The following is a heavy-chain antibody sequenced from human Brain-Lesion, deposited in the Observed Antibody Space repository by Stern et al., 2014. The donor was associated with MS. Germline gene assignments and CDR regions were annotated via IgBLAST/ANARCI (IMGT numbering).Heavy chain of an antibody. CDR3: ARETGGYTYGDTDFFDY. J-gene: IGHJ4*02. V-gene: IGHV4-61*02. CDR2: IYSSGST. Sequence: VQLVESGPGLVKPSQTLSLTCIVSGGSISSGSFYWNWIRQPAGKGLEWIGRIYSSGSTNYNPYLQSRDTLSGDTSKKQFSLKMISMTAADTAVYYCARETGGYTYGDTDFFDYWGQGALVTVSS. CDR1: GGSISSGSFY. D-gene: IGHD5-18*01.